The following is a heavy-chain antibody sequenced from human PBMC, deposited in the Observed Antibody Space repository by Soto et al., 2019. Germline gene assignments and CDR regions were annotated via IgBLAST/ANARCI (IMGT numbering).Heavy chain of an antibody. CDR2: IKQDGSQQ. Sequence: ALRLSCAASGFSFNDYWMTWVRQAPGKGLEWVANIKQDGSQQYYGDSVKGRFTISRDNSRDSMFLQMNSLRDDDTAVYYCAREITRPRTYDVMAGIFAFWGQGTMVAVSS. J-gene: IGHJ4*02. CDR1: GFSFNDYW. V-gene: IGHV3-7*01. CDR3: AREITRPRTYDVMAGIFAF. D-gene: IGHD6-19*01.